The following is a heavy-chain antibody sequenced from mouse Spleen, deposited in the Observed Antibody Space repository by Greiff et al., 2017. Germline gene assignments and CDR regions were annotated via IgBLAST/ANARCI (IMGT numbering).Heavy chain of an antibody. J-gene: IGHJ2*01. CDR2: ISNLAYSI. Sequence: EVMLVESGGGLVKPGGSLKLSCAASGFTFSDYGMAWVRQASGKGPEWVAFISNLAYSIYYADTVTGRFTISRENAKNTLYLEMSSLRSEDTAMYYCARTARATSGYFDYWGQGTTLTVSS. V-gene: IGHV5-15*02. CDR3: ARTARATSGYFDY. D-gene: IGHD3-1*01. CDR1: GFTFSDYG.